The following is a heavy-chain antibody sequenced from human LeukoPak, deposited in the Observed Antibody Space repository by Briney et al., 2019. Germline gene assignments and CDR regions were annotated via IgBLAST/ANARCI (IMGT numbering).Heavy chain of an antibody. V-gene: IGHV1-69*05. CDR1: GYTLIAYY. D-gene: IGHD3-22*01. CDR3: ARDQSTMTTNYYYYGMDV. Sequence: ASVRVSCKASGYTLIAYYMHWVRQAPGQGLEWMGGIIPIFGTANYAQKFQGRVTMTTDTSTSTAYMELRSLRSDDTAVYYCARDQSTMTTNYYYYGMDVWGQGTTVTVSS. CDR2: IIPIFGTA. J-gene: IGHJ6*02.